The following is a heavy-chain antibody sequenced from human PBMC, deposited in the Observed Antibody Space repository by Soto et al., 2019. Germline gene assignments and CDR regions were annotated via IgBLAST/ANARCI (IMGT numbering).Heavy chain of an antibody. CDR3: ARDIYVRGMDV. D-gene: IGHD3-16*01. J-gene: IGHJ6*02. Sequence: QVQLVESGGGVVQPGRSLRLSCAASGFTFSSCGMHWVRQAPGKGLEWVAVISYDGSNKYYADSVKGRFTISRDNSKKTLYLQMNSLRAEDTAVYYCARDIYVRGMDVWGQGTTVTVSS. CDR2: ISYDGSNK. CDR1: GFTFSSCG. V-gene: IGHV3-30*03.